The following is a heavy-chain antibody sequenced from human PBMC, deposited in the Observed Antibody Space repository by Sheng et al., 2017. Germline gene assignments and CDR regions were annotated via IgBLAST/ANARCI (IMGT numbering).Heavy chain of an antibody. CDR1: GFTFTESS. V-gene: IGHV3-23*01. Sequence: EVQLLVSGGGLVQPGGSLRLSCAASGFTFTESSMTWVRQAPGKGLERVSAVSGDGVHTYYADSVKGRFTISRDNSRNTLDLQMRSLRVEDTALYYCVKSDCTTIDCRLLDYWG. CDR2: VSGDGVHT. CDR3: VKSDCTTIDCRLLDY. D-gene: IGHD3-10*01. J-gene: IGHJ4*01.